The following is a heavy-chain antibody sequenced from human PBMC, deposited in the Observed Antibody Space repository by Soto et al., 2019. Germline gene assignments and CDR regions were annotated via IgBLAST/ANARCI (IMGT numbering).Heavy chain of an antibody. V-gene: IGHV3-23*01. Sequence: EVQLLESGGGLVQPGGSLRLSCAASGFTFSSYAMSWVRQAPGKGLEWVSAISGSGGSTYYADSVKGRFTISRDNSKNTLYLQRDSLRAEDTAVYYCAKPLGGRSFGVVGWGQGTLVTVSS. D-gene: IGHD3-3*01. J-gene: IGHJ4*02. CDR3: AKPLGGRSFGVVG. CDR2: ISGSGGST. CDR1: GFTFSSYA.